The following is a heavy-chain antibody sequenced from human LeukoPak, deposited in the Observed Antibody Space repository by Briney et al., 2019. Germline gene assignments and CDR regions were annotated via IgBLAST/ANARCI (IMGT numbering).Heavy chain of an antibody. D-gene: IGHD3-10*01. J-gene: IGHJ5*02. Sequence: SETLSLTCTVSGGSISSGGYYWSWIRQHPGKGLEWIGYIYYSGSTYYNPSLKSRVTISVDTSKNQFSLKLSSVTAADTAVYYCARDREGAMVRGVIIPGWFDPWGQGTPVTVSS. V-gene: IGHV4-31*03. CDR1: GGSISSGGYY. CDR2: IYYSGST. CDR3: ARDREGAMVRGVIIPGWFDP.